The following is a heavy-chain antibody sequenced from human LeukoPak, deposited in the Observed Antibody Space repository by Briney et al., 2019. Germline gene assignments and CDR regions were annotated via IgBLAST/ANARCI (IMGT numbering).Heavy chain of an antibody. CDR2: ISSTGGST. CDR3: AKSAGYHYYYAVDV. J-gene: IGHJ6*02. CDR1: GFTFSSYA. Sequence: GGSLRLSCAASGFTFSSYAMSWVRQAPGQGLEWVSTISSTGGSTYYADSVKGRFTLSRDNSENMLYLQVNSLRAEDTAIYYCAKSAGYHYYYAVDVWGQGTTVTVSS. V-gene: IGHV3-23*01.